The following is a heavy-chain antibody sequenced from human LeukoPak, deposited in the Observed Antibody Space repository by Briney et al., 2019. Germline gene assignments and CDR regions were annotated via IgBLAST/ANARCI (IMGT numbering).Heavy chain of an antibody. V-gene: IGHV4-59*01. D-gene: IGHD4-11*01. CDR1: GGSISSYY. CDR3: ARSGSNSYYFDY. Sequence: SETLSLTCTVSGGSISSYYGSWIRQPPGKGLEWVGYIYYRGSPNYSPSLKSRVTISVATSNNQFSLNLSSVTAADTAVSYCARSGSNSYYFDYWGQGTLVTVSS. CDR2: IYYRGSP. J-gene: IGHJ4*02.